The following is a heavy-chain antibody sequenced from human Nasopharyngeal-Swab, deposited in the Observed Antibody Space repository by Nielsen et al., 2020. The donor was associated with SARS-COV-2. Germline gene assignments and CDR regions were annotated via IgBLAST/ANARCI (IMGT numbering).Heavy chain of an antibody. CDR3: ARDRYDILTGYYPPPYYGMDV. V-gene: IGHV1-69*13. Sequence: SVKVSCKASGGTFSSYAISWVRQAPGQGLEWMGGIIPIFGTANYAQKFQGRVTITADESTSTAYMELSSLRSEDTAVYYCARDRYDILTGYYPPPYYGMDVWGQGTTVTRLL. CDR1: GGTFSSYA. D-gene: IGHD3-9*01. CDR2: IIPIFGTA. J-gene: IGHJ6*02.